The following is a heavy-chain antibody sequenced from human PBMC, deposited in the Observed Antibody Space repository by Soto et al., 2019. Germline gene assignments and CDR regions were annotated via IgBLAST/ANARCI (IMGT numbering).Heavy chain of an antibody. V-gene: IGHV4-31*03. D-gene: IGHD2-2*01. CDR2: IYYSGST. J-gene: IGHJ6*02. CDR1: GGSISSGGYY. CDR3: ARAVPAAYYYYGMDV. Sequence: QVQLQESGPGLVKPSQTLSLTCTVSGGSISSGGYYWSWIRQHPGKGLEWIGYIYYSGSTYYNPSFNSRVTISVDTSKTQFSLKLSSVTAAETAVYYCARAVPAAYYYYGMDVWGQGTTVTVSS.